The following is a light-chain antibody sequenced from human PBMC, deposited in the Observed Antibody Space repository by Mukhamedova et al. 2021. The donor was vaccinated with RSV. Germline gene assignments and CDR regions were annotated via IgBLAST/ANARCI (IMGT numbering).Light chain of an antibody. J-gene: IGLJ1*01. V-gene: IGLV2-14*01. CDR2: EVS. CDR3: SSYTSSSTPYV. Sequence: PKLMIYEVSNRSSGVFNRFSGSKSGNTASLTISGLQAEDEADYYCSSYTSSSTPYVFGTGTKVTVL.